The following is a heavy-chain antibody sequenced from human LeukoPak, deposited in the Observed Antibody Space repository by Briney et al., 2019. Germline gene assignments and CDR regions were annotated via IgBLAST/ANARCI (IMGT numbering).Heavy chain of an antibody. CDR2: ISYDGNNK. Sequence: GRSLRLSCGASGFTFSYYGLHWVRQAPGKGLEWVALISYDGNNKDYADSVKGRFTISRDNSKNTLYLQMNSLRAEDTAVYFCAKDSSSSWFGGDSKWGQGTLVTVSS. CDR1: GFTFSYYG. V-gene: IGHV3-30*18. D-gene: IGHD6-13*01. CDR3: AKDSSSSWFGGDSK. J-gene: IGHJ4*02.